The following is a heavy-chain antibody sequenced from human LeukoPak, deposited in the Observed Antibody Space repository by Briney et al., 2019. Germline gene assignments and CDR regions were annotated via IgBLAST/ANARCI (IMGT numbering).Heavy chain of an antibody. CDR2: MNPNSGNT. CDR3: ARVRGYDYVWGSYRWASSYGMDV. V-gene: IGHV1-8*02. J-gene: IGHJ6*02. CDR1: GYTFTSYG. Sequence: GASVKVSCKASGYTFTSYGINWVRQATGQGLEWMGWMNPNSGNTGYAQKFQGRVTMTRNTSISTAYMELSSLRSEDTAVYYCARVRGYDYVWGSYRWASSYGMDVWGQGTTVTVSS. D-gene: IGHD3-16*02.